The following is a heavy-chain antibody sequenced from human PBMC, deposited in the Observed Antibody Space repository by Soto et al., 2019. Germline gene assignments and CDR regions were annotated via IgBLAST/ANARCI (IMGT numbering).Heavy chain of an antibody. CDR1: VFSLSTSGVG. CDR3: ARTYYYGQNWFDP. D-gene: IGHD3-10*01. V-gene: IGHV2-5*02. J-gene: IGHJ5*02. CDR2: IYWDADK. Sequence: QITLKESGPTLVKPTQPLTLTCTFSVFSLSTSGVGVGWIRQPPGKALEWLALIYWDADKRYSPSLKSRLTITNDTSDNQVVLTTTNLDPVETATYYCARTYYYGQNWFDPGGQGTLVTVSS.